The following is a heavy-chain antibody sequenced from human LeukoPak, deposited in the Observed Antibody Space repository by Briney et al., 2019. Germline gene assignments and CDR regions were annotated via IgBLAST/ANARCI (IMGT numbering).Heavy chain of an antibody. CDR3: ARTEHGGNSGFDY. V-gene: IGHV4-30-4*01. Sequence: SQTLSLTCTVSGGSISSGDYYWSWIRQPPGKGLEWIGYIYYGGSTYYNPSLKSPVTISLDTSKNQFSLKLYSVTAADTAVYFCARTEHGGNSGFDYWGQGTLVTVS. J-gene: IGHJ4*02. CDR1: GGSISSGDYY. D-gene: IGHD4-23*01. CDR2: IYYGGST.